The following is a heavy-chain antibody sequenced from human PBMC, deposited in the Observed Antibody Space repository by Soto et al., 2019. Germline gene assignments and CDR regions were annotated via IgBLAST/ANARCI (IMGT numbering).Heavy chain of an antibody. CDR1: GFTFSSYW. CDR3: AREAAPYGDYVGIYYYYYGMDV. CDR2: IKQDGSEK. Sequence: GGSLRLSCAASGFTFSSYWMSWVRQAPGKGLEWVANIKQDGSEKYYVDSVKGRFTISRDNAKNSLYLQMNSLRAEDTAVYYCAREAAPYGDYVGIYYYYYGMDVWGQGTTVTVSS. D-gene: IGHD4-17*01. V-gene: IGHV3-7*05. J-gene: IGHJ6*02.